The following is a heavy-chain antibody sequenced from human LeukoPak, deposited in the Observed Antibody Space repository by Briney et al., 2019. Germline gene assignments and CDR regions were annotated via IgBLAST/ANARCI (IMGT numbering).Heavy chain of an antibody. J-gene: IGHJ4*02. CDR1: GFTFSTYS. CDR3: AKSSGWFLDY. Sequence: QPGGSLRLSCAASGFTFSTYSMNWVRQAPGKGLEWLSYISSGSSTIYYADSVKGRFTISRDNAKNSLYLQMNSLRDEDTAVYYCAKSSGWFLDYWGQGTLVTVPS. V-gene: IGHV3-48*02. D-gene: IGHD6-19*01. CDR2: ISSGSSTI.